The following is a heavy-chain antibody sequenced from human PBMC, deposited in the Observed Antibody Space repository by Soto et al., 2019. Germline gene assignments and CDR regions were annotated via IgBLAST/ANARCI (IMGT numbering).Heavy chain of an antibody. V-gene: IGHV3-33*01. CDR2: IWHDGSKE. CDR1: GFNFKNYG. Sequence: PGGSLRLSCEATGFNFKNYGMHWVRKATGKGLQWVAVIWHDGSKEYYTDSVKGRFTISRDNPKNTLSLLLNSLTSEDTDVYYCSRDRISFGGGTSCPPVYYGRGVCGK. J-gene: IGHJ6*04. CDR3: SRDRISFGGGTSCPPVYYGRGV. D-gene: IGHD2-2*01.